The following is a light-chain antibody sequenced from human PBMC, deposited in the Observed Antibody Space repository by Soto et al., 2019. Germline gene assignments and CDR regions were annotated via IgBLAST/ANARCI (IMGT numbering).Light chain of an antibody. CDR3: QQYNNWPRT. CDR1: QSVSSN. J-gene: IGKJ1*01. V-gene: IGKV3-15*01. Sequence: EIVMTQSPATLSVSPGERATLSCRASQSVSSNLAWYQQKPGQAPRLLIYGASTRATGIPARFSGSGSGTEFTLNISSLQSEDFAVYYCQQYNNWPRTFGQGTKVAIK. CDR2: GAS.